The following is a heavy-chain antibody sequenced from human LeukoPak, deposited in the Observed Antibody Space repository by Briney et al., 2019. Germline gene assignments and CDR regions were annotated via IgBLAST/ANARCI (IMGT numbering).Heavy chain of an antibody. J-gene: IGHJ4*02. CDR2: ISSSGGST. V-gene: IGHV3-23*01. D-gene: IGHD3-9*01. CDR1: GFTFSTYG. Sequence: GGSLRLSCAASGFTFSTYGMTWIRQAPGKGLEWVSTISSSGGSTYYADSVRGRFTISRDNSKNTLYLQMNSLRAEDTAVYYCAKEGPTYYDILTGYQEIPSFDYWGQGTLVTVSS. CDR3: AKEGPTYYDILTGYQEIPSFDY.